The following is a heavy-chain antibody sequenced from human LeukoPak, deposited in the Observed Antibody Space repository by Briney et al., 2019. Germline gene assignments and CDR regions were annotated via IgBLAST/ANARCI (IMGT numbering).Heavy chain of an antibody. CDR1: GYTFTSYY. CDR2: INPSGGST. J-gene: IGHJ6*03. CDR3: ARESLRYFDWLSNYMDV. D-gene: IGHD3-9*01. V-gene: IGHV1-46*01. Sequence: ASVKVSCKASGYTFTSYYMHWVRQALGQGLEWMGRINPSGGSTSYAQKFQGRVTMTRDTSISTAYMELSRLRSDDTAVYYCARESLRYFDWLSNYMDVWGKGTTVTVSS.